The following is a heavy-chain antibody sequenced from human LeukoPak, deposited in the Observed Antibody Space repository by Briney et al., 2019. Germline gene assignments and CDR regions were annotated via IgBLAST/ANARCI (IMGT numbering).Heavy chain of an antibody. CDR3: AKGPLSGSWYVGLFDY. Sequence: GGSLRLSCAASGFTFSSYAMSWVRQAPGKGLEWVSAISGSGGSTYYADSVKGRFTISRDNSKNTLYLQMNSLRAEDTAVYYCAKGPLSGSWYVGLFDYWGQGTLVTVSS. CDR1: GFTFSSYA. CDR2: ISGSGGST. J-gene: IGHJ4*02. V-gene: IGHV3-23*01. D-gene: IGHD6-13*01.